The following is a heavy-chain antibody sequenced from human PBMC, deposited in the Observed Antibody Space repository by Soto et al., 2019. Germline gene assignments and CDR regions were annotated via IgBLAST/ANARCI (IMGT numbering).Heavy chain of an antibody. Sequence: SETLSLTCTVSGGSISSYYWGWIRRPPGKGLEWIGSIYYSGSTYYNPSLKSRVTISVGTSKNQFSLKLSSVTAADTAVYYCARRWGYSFDYWGQGTLVT. J-gene: IGHJ4*02. CDR3: ARRWGYSFDY. CDR1: GGSISSYY. CDR2: IYYSGST. V-gene: IGHV4-39*01. D-gene: IGHD7-27*01.